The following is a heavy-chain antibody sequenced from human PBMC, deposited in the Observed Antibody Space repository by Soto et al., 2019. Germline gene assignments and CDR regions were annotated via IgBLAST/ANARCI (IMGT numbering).Heavy chain of an antibody. CDR1: GFTFSSYS. J-gene: IGHJ5*02. CDR3: ARDMANWNWFDP. V-gene: IGHV3-21*01. D-gene: IGHD7-27*01. CDR2: ISSSSSYI. Sequence: VGSLRLSCAASGFTFSSYSMNWVRQSPGKGLEWVSSISSSSSYIYYADSVKGRFTISGDNAKNSLYLQMNSLRAEDTAVYYCARDMANWNWFDPWGQGTLVTVSS.